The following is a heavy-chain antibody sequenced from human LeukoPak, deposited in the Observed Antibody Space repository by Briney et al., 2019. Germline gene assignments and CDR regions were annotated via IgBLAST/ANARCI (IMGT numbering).Heavy chain of an antibody. V-gene: IGHV1-46*01. D-gene: IGHD3-22*01. CDR3: ARGQYYYDSSGYPTPFDY. CDR1: GYTFTSYY. CDR2: INPSGGST. J-gene: IGHJ4*02. Sequence: GASVKVSCKASGYTFTSYYMHWVRQAPGQGLEWMGIINPSGGSTSYAQKFQGRVTMTRDTSTSTVYMELSSLGSEDTAVYYCARGQYYYDSSGYPTPFDYWGQGTLVTVSS.